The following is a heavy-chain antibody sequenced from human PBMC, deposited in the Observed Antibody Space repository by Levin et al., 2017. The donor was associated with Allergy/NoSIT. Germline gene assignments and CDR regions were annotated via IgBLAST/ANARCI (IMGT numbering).Heavy chain of an antibody. CDR1: GFTFSDYY. CDR3: ARDEVRGSRRYYYYMDV. CDR2: ISSSGSTI. V-gene: IGHV3-11*01. Sequence: GGSLRLSCAASGFTFSDYYMSWIRQAPGKGLEWVSYISSSGSTIYYADSVKGRFTISRDNAKNSLYLQMNSLRAEDTAVYYCARDEVRGSRRYYYYMDVWGKGTTVTVSS. D-gene: IGHD3-10*01. J-gene: IGHJ6*03.